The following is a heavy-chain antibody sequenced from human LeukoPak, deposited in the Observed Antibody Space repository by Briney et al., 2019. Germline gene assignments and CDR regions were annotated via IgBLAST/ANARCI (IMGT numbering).Heavy chain of an antibody. V-gene: IGHV3-21*01. CDR1: GFTFSSYS. J-gene: IGHJ3*02. CDR3: ARDQGFGGYEAFNI. D-gene: IGHD3-10*01. Sequence: GGSLRLSCAASGFTFSSYSMNWVRQAPGKGLEWVSSISSSSRYIYYADSVKGRLTISRDNAKNSLYLQINSLRAEDTAVYYCARDQGFGGYEAFNIWGQGTMVSVSS. CDR2: ISSSSRYI.